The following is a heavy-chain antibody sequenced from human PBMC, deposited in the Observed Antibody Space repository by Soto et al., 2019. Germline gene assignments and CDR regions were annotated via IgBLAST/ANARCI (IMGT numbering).Heavy chain of an antibody. D-gene: IGHD3-10*01. CDR2: IYYSGST. V-gene: IGHV4-59*08. CDR3: ARSGCGNSYYYMDF. CDR1: GGSISSYY. Sequence: SETLSLTCTVSGGSISSYYWSWIRQPPGKGLEWIGYIYYSGSTSYNPSLKSRFTISVDTSKNHFSLKLSSVTAADTAVYYCARSGCGNSYYYMDFWGKGTTVTVSS. J-gene: IGHJ6*03.